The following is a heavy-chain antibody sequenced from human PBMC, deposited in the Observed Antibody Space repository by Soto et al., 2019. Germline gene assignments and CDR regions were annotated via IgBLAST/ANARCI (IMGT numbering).Heavy chain of an antibody. J-gene: IGHJ6*03. CDR2: IYYSGST. D-gene: IGHD6-6*01. CDR1: GGSISSYY. CDR3: ARLEAVPGLSIAAPKTYYYYYMDV. V-gene: IGHV4-59*01. Sequence: SETLSLTCTVSGGSISSYYWSWIRQPPGKGLEWIGYIYYSGSTNYNPSLKSRVTISVDTSKNQFSLKLSSVTAADTAVYYCARLEAVPGLSIAAPKTYYYYYMDVWGKGTTVTVSS.